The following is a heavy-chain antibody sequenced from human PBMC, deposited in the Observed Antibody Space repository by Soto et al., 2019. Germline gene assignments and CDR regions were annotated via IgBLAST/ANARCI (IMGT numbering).Heavy chain of an antibody. CDR3: ARGPVVVITTPLFDY. CDR2: INPSGGST. V-gene: IGHV1-46*02. D-gene: IGHD3-22*01. Sequence: ASVKVSCKASGYTFNSYYMHWVRQAPGQGLEWMGIINPSGGSTSYAQKFQGRVTMTRDTSTSTVYMELSSLRSEDTAVYYCARGPVVVITTPLFDYWGQGTLVTVSS. J-gene: IGHJ4*02. CDR1: GYTFNSYY.